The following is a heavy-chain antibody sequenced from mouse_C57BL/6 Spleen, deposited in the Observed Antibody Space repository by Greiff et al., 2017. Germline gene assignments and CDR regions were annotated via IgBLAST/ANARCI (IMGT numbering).Heavy chain of an antibody. CDR1: GYAFSSYW. CDR2: IYPGDGDT. D-gene: IGHD1-1*01. J-gene: IGHJ2*01. CDR3: ARGTTVAPFDF. V-gene: IGHV1-80*01. Sequence: QVQLQQSGAELVKPGASVKISCKASGYAFSSYWMNWVKQRPGKGLEWIGQIYPGDGDTNYNGKFKGKATLTADKSSSTAYMQLSSLTSADSAVYFSARGTTVAPFDFWGQGTTLTVSS.